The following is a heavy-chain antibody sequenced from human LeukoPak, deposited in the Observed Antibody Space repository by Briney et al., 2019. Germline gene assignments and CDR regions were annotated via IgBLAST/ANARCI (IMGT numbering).Heavy chain of an antibody. CDR1: GFTFSSYS. CDR2: ISSSSSYI. Sequence: GGSLRLSCAASGFTFSSYSMTWVRQAPGKGLEWVSSISSSSSYIYYADSVKGRFTISRDNAKNSLYLQMSSLRAEDTAVYYCASRVGYSYGYDWGQGTLVTVSS. V-gene: IGHV3-21*01. CDR3: ASRVGYSYGYD. J-gene: IGHJ4*02. D-gene: IGHD5-18*01.